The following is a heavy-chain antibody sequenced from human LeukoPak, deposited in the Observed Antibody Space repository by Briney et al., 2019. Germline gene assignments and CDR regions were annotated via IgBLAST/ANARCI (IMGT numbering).Heavy chain of an antibody. D-gene: IGHD2-8*02. J-gene: IGHJ4*02. V-gene: IGHV3-33*01. CDR1: GFIFSYYG. CDR3: ARHNHDWGWDF. Sequence: GWSLRPSCAASGFIFSYYGMHWVRQAPGKGLEWLAVIWPDGTIQYYADPVKGRFTISRDNSKNTLYLQLTGLRADDSAVYYCARHNHDWGWDFWGQGAQVTVSS. CDR2: IWPDGTIQ.